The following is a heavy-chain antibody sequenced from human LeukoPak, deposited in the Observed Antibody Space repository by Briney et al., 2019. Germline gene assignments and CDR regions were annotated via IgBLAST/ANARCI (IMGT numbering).Heavy chain of an antibody. CDR3: ARHIRSHSTGWYYFDY. CDR2: INHSGST. J-gene: IGHJ4*02. V-gene: IGHV4-34*01. D-gene: IGHD6-19*01. Sequence: SETLSLTCAVYGGSLSGYYWSWIRQPPGKGREWSGEINHSGSTNYNPSLKSRVTISVDTSKNQFSLKLSSVTAADTAVYYCARHIRSHSTGWYYFDYWGQGTLVTVSS. CDR1: GGSLSGYY.